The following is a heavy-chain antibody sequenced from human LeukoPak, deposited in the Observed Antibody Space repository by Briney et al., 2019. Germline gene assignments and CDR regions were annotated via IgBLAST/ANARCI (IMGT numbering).Heavy chain of an antibody. V-gene: IGHV3-23*01. J-gene: IGHJ4*02. CDR3: VKEVTGYGYFDY. CDR1: GFTFSNYA. Sequence: GGSLRLSCVASGFTFSNYAMSWVRQAPGKGLEWIAALNGGRTFFQDSVRGRFTISGDNSKNTLYLQLNSLRGDDTAVYYCVKEVTGYGYFDYWGRGTLVTVSS. CDR2: LNGGRT. D-gene: IGHD3-9*01.